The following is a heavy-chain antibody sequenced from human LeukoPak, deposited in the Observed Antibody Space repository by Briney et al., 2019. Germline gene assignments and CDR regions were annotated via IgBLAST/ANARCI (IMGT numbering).Heavy chain of an antibody. V-gene: IGHV1-3*01. D-gene: IGHD6-19*01. J-gene: IGHJ4*02. Sequence: GASVKVSCKASGYTFTNYALHWVRQAPGQRLEWMGWINAGNGNTKYSQKFQGRVTITRDISASTAYMELSSLRSEDTAVYHCARGGSTGWPFDGWGQGTLVTVSS. CDR1: GYTFTNYA. CDR3: ARGGSTGWPFDG. CDR2: INAGNGNT.